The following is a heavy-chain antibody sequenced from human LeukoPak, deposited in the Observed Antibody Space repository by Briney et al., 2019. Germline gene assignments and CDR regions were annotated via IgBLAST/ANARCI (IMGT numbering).Heavy chain of an antibody. Sequence: PGGSLRLSCAASGFTFSSYWMSWVRQAPGKGLEWVANIKQDGSEKYYVDSVKGRFTISRDNAKNSLYLQMNSLRAEDTAVYYCARDKALRSWCNWFDPWGQGTLVTVSS. J-gene: IGHJ5*02. CDR1: GFTFSSYW. D-gene: IGHD2-8*02. CDR3: ARDKALRSWCNWFDP. V-gene: IGHV3-7*01. CDR2: IKQDGSEK.